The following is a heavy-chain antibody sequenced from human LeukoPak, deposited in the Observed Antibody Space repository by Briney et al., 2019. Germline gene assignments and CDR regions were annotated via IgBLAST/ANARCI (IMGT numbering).Heavy chain of an antibody. V-gene: IGHV3-7*01. CDR3: TRVSPLDY. J-gene: IGHJ4*02. CDR1: GLTFSSSW. Sequence: PGGSLRLSCAASGLTFSSSWMTWVRQAPGKGLEWVANIKEDASETNYVGSAIGRFAISRDNAKNSLYLQMNSLRVEDTAVYYCTRVSPLDYWGQGTLVTVSS. CDR2: IKEDASET.